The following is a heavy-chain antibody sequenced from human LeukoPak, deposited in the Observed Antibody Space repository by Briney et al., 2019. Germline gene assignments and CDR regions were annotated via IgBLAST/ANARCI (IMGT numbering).Heavy chain of an antibody. D-gene: IGHD3-22*01. J-gene: IGHJ2*01. V-gene: IGHV4-59*01. CDR2: IYYSGST. CDR1: GGSISSYY. Sequence: SETLSLTCTVSGGSISSYYWSWIRQPPGKGLEWIGYIYYSGSTNYNPSLKSRVTISVDTSKNQFSLKLSSVTAADTAVYYCARDYGPYYYDSNWYFDLWGRGTLVTVSS. CDR3: ARDYGPYYYDSNWYFDL.